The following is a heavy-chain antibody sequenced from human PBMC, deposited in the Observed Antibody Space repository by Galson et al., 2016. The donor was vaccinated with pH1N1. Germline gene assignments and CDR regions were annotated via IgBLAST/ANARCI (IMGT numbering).Heavy chain of an antibody. CDR1: GDSIKIGHY. J-gene: IGHJ3*01. CDR2: IYYTGNA. V-gene: IGHV4-38-2*01. D-gene: IGHD5-18*01. Sequence: ETLSLTCAVSGDSIKIGHYWAWIRQSPGKGLEWIGSIYYTGNAYYNPSLKSRVTMSVDTSKHNFSLKVASVTAADTAVYYCARRGFTYGEDAFDLWGQGTVVTVSS. CDR3: ARRGFTYGEDAFDL.